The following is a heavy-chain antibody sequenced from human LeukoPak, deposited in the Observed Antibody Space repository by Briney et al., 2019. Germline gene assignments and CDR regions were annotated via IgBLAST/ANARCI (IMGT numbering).Heavy chain of an antibody. CDR1: GFTFTRYW. CDR2: IKEDGGEK. J-gene: IGHJ3*02. D-gene: IGHD2/OR15-2a*01. CDR3: ARNSQAAFDI. V-gene: IGHV3-7*04. Sequence: GGSLRLSCAASGFTFTRYWMSWVRQAPGKGLEWVANIKEDGGEKDYVDSVKGRFTISRDNAKNSLYLQMNSLRGEDTAVYHCARNSQAAFDIWGQGTMVTVSS.